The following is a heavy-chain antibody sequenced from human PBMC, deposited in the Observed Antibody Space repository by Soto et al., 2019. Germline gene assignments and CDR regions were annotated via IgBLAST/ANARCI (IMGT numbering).Heavy chain of an antibody. CDR1: GFTFDDYA. CDR2: ISWNSGSI. CDR3: AKPMLRRGSGGFGFDY. V-gene: IGHV3-9*01. Sequence: GGSLRLSCAASGFTFDDYAMHWVRQAPGKGLEWVSGISWNSGSIGYADSVKGRFTISRDNAKNSLYLQMNSLRAEDTALYYCAKPMLRRGSGGFGFDYWGQGTLVTVSS. D-gene: IGHD3-10*01. J-gene: IGHJ4*02.